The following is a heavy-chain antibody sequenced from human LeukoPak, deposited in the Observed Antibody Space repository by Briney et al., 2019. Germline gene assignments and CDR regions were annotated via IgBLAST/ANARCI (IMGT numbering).Heavy chain of an antibody. V-gene: IGHV4-38-2*01. CDR3: ARWVKDYGDYFDY. CDR2: IYYSGST. Sequence: PGGSLRLSCAASGFTFSSYDMTWVRQPPGKGLEWIGSIYYSGSTYYNPSLKSRVTISVDTSKNQFSLKLSSVTAADTAVYYCARWVKDYGDYFDYWGQGTLVTVSS. CDR1: GFTFSSYD. D-gene: IGHD4-17*01. J-gene: IGHJ4*02.